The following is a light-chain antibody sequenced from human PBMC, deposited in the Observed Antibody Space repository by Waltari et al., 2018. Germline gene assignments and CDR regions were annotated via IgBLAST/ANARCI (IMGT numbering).Light chain of an antibody. Sequence: EMVLTPSPGTLSWSPGDRATLSCRASQSVSSSYLAWYQQKPGQAPRLLIYGASSRATGIPDRFSGSGSGTDFTLTISRLEPEDFAVYYCQQYGSSLYTFGQGTKLEIK. CDR3: QQYGSSLYT. CDR2: GAS. CDR1: QSVSSSY. V-gene: IGKV3-20*01. J-gene: IGKJ2*01.